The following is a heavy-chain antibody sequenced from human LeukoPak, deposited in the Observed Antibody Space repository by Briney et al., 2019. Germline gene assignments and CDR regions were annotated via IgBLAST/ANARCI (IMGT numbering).Heavy chain of an antibody. Sequence: GSLRLSCAASGFTVSSNYMSWVRQPPGKGLEWIGSIYYSGSTYYNPSLKSRVTISVDTSKNQFSLKLSSVTAADTAVYYCARQHSGWLQLEYFDLWGRGTLVTVSS. CDR1: GFTVSSNY. J-gene: IGHJ2*01. CDR2: IYYSGST. CDR3: ARQHSGWLQLEYFDL. V-gene: IGHV4-39*01. D-gene: IGHD5-24*01.